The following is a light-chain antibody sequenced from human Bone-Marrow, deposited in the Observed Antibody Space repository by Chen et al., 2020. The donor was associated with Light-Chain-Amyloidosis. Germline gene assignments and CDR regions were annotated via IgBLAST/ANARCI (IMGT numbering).Light chain of an antibody. J-gene: IGLJ2*01. CDR1: DLPTKY. V-gene: IGLV3-25*03. CDR3: QSADSNGTYEVI. CDR2: RET. Sequence: SYELTQPPSVSVSPGQTAMITCSGDDLPTKYAYWYQQKPGQAPVLVIHRETERPSGITERFSGDRSGATATLSISGVQAEDVADYHCQSADSNGTYEVIFGGGTKLTVL.